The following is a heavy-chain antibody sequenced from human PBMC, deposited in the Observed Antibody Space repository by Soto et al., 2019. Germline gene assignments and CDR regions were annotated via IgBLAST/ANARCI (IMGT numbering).Heavy chain of an antibody. Sequence: EVQLLESGGGLVQPGGSLRLSCAASGFTFSRHAMSWVRQAPGKGMEWVSTISDSGDRTYYADSVKGQFTISRDDSRNTLYLQMNSLRADDTAIYYCARDPVNFPPGGIDYWGQGTLVTVSS. D-gene: IGHD3-16*01. J-gene: IGHJ4*02. CDR2: ISDSGDRT. CDR3: ARDPVNFPPGGIDY. V-gene: IGHV3-23*01. CDR1: GFTFSRHA.